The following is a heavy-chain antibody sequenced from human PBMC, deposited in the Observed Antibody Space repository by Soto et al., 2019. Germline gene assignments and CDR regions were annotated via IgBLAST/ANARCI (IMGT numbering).Heavy chain of an antibody. V-gene: IGHV3-33*01. CDR3: ARVFMEIGKSYQYYYYGMDV. J-gene: IGHJ6*02. Sequence: GGSLRLSCAASGFTFSRYGMHWVRQAPGKGLEWVAVIWYDGSNKYYADSVKGRFTISRDNSKNTLYLQMNSLRAEDTAVYYCARVFMEIGKSYQYYYYGMDVWGQGTTVTVSS. CDR1: GFTFSRYG. D-gene: IGHD3-3*01. CDR2: IWYDGSNK.